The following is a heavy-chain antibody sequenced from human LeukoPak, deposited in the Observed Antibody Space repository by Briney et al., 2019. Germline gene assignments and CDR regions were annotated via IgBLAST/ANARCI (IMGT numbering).Heavy chain of an antibody. CDR2: ISGSGGST. CDR3: AKRRGDCSSGQGYGDY. Sequence: PGGSLRLSCAASGFTFSSYAMSWVRQAPGKGLEWVSAISGSGGSTYYADSVKGRFTISRDNSNNTLYLQMNSLRAEDTAAYYCAKRRGDCSSGQGYGDYWGQGTLVTVSS. D-gene: IGHD2-2*01. J-gene: IGHJ4*02. CDR1: GFTFSSYA. V-gene: IGHV3-23*01.